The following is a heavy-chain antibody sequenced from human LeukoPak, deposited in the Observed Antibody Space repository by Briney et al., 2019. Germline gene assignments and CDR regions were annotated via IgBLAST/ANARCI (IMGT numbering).Heavy chain of an antibody. CDR1: GGSISSYY. J-gene: IGHJ4*02. D-gene: IGHD5-24*01. V-gene: IGHV4-59*12. CDR3: ARGGVEMAKRHPDY. Sequence: TSETLSLTCSVSGGSISSYYWSWIRQPPGRGLEWIGYIYYSGRTSYNPSLKSRVTISVDTSKNQFSLRLSSVTAADTAVYYCARGGVEMAKRHPDYWGQGTLVTVSS. CDR2: IYYSGRT.